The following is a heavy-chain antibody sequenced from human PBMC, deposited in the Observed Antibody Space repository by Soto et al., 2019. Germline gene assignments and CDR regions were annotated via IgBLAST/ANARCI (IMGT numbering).Heavy chain of an antibody. Sequence: QVQLQQWGAGLLKPSETLSLTCAVYGGFVSSGSYYWSWIRQPPGKGLEWIGEMSHSGGTHFIPSLKSRVTISVDTSNNQFSLKMSSVTAADTALYYCARVERGTVTTVVDAFDIWGPGTMVTVSS. J-gene: IGHJ3*02. V-gene: IGHV4-34*01. CDR2: MSHSGGT. CDR3: ARVERGTVTTVVDAFDI. D-gene: IGHD1-1*01. CDR1: GGFVSSGSYY.